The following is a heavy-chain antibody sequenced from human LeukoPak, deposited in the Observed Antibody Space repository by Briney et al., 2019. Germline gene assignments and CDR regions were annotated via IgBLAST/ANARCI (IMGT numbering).Heavy chain of an antibody. Sequence: GGSLRLSCAASGFTFRNYWMTWVRQAPGKGLEWVANTNQDGGEKYYVDSVKGRFTISRDNSKSTLYLQMNSLRAEDTAVYYCAKDRMRYSSSWFFDYWGQGTLVTVSS. J-gene: IGHJ4*02. D-gene: IGHD6-13*01. V-gene: IGHV3-7*05. CDR2: TNQDGGEK. CDR1: GFTFRNYW. CDR3: AKDRMRYSSSWFFDY.